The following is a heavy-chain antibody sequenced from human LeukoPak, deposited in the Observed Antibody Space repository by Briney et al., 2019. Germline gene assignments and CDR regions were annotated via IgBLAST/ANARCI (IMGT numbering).Heavy chain of an antibody. J-gene: IGHJ4*02. CDR3: ARLYYGSGSGFDY. CDR2: IYYSGST. D-gene: IGHD3-10*01. CDR1: GGSISSYY. Sequence: SETLSLTCTVSGGSISSYYWSWIRQPPGKGLEWIGYIYYSGSTNYNPSLKSRVTISVDTSKNQFSLKLSTVTAADTAVYYCARLYYGSGSGFDYWGQGTLVTVSS. V-gene: IGHV4-59*08.